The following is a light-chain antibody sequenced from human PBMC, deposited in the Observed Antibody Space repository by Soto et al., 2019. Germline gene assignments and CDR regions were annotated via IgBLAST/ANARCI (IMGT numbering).Light chain of an antibody. CDR3: SSYTSSNTLVV. CDR2: DVS. J-gene: IGLJ2*01. CDR1: SSDVGGYNY. Sequence: QSALTQPASVSGSPGQSITISCTGTSSDVGGYNYVSWYQQHPGKAPKLMIYDVSNRPSGVSNRFSGSKSGNTASLTISGLQPEDEAAYYCSSYTSSNTLVVFGGGTKLTVL. V-gene: IGLV2-14*01.